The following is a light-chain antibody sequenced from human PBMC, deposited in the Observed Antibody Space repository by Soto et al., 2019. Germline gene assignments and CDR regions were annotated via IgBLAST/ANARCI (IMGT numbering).Light chain of an antibody. J-gene: IGKJ2*01. CDR3: LQRSNWPPDKYT. CDR1: QSVSSY. Sequence: EIVLTQSPATLSLSPGERATLSCRASQSVSSYLAWYQQKPGQAPRLLIYDASNRATGIPARFSGSGSGTDFTLTISSLEPEDFAVYYCLQRSNWPPDKYTFGQGTKLEI. CDR2: DAS. V-gene: IGKV3-11*01.